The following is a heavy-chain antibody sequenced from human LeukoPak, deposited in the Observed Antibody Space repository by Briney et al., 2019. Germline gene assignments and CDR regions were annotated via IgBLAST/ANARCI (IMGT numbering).Heavy chain of an antibody. CDR3: GRLAHNAWYAIDF. D-gene: IGHD2-2*01. CDR1: GFTVSSNY. CDR2: IYSGGRT. V-gene: IGHV3-53*01. Sequence: PGGSLRLSCAASGFTVSSNYMSWVRQAPGKGLEWVSVIYSGGRTYYADSVKGRFTISRDNSENTLYLQMNSLRAEDTAVYYCGRLAHNAWYAIDFWGQGTLVTVSS. J-gene: IGHJ4*02.